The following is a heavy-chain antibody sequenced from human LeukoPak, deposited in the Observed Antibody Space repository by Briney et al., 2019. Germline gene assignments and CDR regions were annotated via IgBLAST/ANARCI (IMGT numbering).Heavy chain of an antibody. V-gene: IGHV1-69*05. CDR1: GYTFTSYG. D-gene: IGHD6-19*01. J-gene: IGHJ3*01. CDR3: ATPRSLICSSGCGAFDV. CDR2: IIPIFGTA. Sequence: SVKVSCKASGYTFTSYGISWVRQAPGQGLEWMGRIIPIFGTANYAQKFQGRVTITTDESTSTAYMELSSLRSEDTAVYYCATPRSLICSSGCGAFDVWGQGTMVTVSS.